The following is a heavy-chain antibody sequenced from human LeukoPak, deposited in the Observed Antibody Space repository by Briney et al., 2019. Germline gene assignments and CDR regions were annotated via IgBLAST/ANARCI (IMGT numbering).Heavy chain of an antibody. CDR2: ISGSSIYI. J-gene: IGHJ4*02. D-gene: IGHD3-22*01. V-gene: IGHV3-21*01. CDR3: ARDPPYYDSSGYYYDY. Sequence: GGSLRLSCAASGFTFSTYSMNLVRQAPGNGLKSFSSISGSSIYIYDSESVKSRFTISRDNAKNSLHLQMNSLRAEDTAVYYCARDPPYYDSSGYYYDYWGQGTLVTVSS. CDR1: GFTFSTYS.